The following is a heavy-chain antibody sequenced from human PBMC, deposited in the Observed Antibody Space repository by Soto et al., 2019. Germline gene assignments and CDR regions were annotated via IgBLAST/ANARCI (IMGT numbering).Heavy chain of an antibody. J-gene: IGHJ4*02. D-gene: IGHD3-9*01. CDR2: ISYDGSNK. CDR3: AKDTREDWYFVVYYFDY. Sequence: QVQLVESGGGVVQPGTSLRLSCAASGFTFSSYGMHWVRQAPGKGLEWVAVISYDGSNKYYADSVKGRFTISRDNSKNTLYLQMNSLRPEDTAMYFCAKDTREDWYFVVYYFDYWGQGTLVTVST. V-gene: IGHV3-30*18. CDR1: GFTFSSYG.